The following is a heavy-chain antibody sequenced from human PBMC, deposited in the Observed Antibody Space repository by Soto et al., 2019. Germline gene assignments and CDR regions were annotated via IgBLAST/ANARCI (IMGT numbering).Heavy chain of an antibody. CDR1: GFTFSSYA. CDR2: ISYDGSNK. Sequence: QVQLVESGGGVVQPGRSLRLSCAASGFTFSSYAMHWVRQAPGKGLEWVAVISYDGSNKYYADSVKGRFTISRDNSKNTLYLQMNRLRAEDTAVYYCARSSGYSYGLWFDYWGQGTLVTVSS. J-gene: IGHJ4*02. CDR3: ARSSGYSYGLWFDY. D-gene: IGHD5-18*01. V-gene: IGHV3-30-3*01.